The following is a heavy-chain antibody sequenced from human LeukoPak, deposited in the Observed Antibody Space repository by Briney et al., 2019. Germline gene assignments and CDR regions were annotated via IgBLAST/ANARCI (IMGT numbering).Heavy chain of an antibody. V-gene: IGHV3-74*01. D-gene: IGHD1-7*01. Sequence: GSLRLSCAASGFTFSSYWVNWVRQAPGKGLVWVSRINSDGSTTTYAESVRGRFTISRDNAKNTLYLQMNSLRAEDTAVYYCARENNWNYPDYWGQGTLVTVSS. CDR2: INSDGSTT. J-gene: IGHJ4*02. CDR3: ARENNWNYPDY. CDR1: GFTFSSYW.